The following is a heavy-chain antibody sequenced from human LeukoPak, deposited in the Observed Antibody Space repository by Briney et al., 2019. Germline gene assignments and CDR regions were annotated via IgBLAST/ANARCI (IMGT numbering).Heavy chain of an antibody. Sequence: SETLSLTCAVYGGSFSGYYWSWIREPPGKGLEWIGEINHSGSTNYNPALKSRVTISVDTSKIQFSLKLSSVTAADTAVYYWARVGQQLVTRYWGQGTLGTVSS. V-gene: IGHV4-34*01. J-gene: IGHJ4*02. CDR1: GGSFSGYY. CDR2: INHSGST. CDR3: ARVGQQLVTRY. D-gene: IGHD6-13*01.